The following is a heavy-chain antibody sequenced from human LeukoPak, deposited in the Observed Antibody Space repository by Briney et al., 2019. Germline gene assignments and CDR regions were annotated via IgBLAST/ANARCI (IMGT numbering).Heavy chain of an antibody. Sequence: GGSLRLSCAASGFTFSSYAMNWVRQAPGKGLEWVSYISSSSSTIYYADSVKGRFTISRDNAKNSLYLQMNSLRAEDTAVYYCARSGYYYDSSSSAFDIWGQGTMVTLSS. D-gene: IGHD3-22*01. J-gene: IGHJ3*02. CDR3: ARSGYYYDSSSSAFDI. V-gene: IGHV3-48*01. CDR2: ISSSSSTI. CDR1: GFTFSSYA.